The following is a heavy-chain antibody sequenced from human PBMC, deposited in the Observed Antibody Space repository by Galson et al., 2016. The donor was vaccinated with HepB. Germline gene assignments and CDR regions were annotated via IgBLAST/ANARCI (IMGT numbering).Heavy chain of an antibody. CDR1: GFTFSSYS. CDR2: VWSDGIQK. CDR3: ARGQGYCSGGTCHGIDY. V-gene: IGHV3-33*08. D-gene: IGHD2-15*01. Sequence: SLRLSCAASGFTFSSYSMNWVRQAPGKGLDWVAVVWSDGIQKYFADSVKGRFTISRDNSKNTVYLQMNSLRAEDTAVYYCARGQGYCSGGTCHGIDYWGQGTVVTVSS. J-gene: IGHJ4*02.